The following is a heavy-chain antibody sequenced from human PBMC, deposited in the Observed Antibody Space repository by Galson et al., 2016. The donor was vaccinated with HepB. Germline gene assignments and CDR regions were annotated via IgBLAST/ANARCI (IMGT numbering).Heavy chain of an antibody. J-gene: IGHJ6*02. CDR1: GYTFSDYS. Sequence: SVKVSCKASGYTFSDYSIHWLRQAPGEGPEWMGRINPNTGGTNYAQKFQGGVTMTWDTSISTAYMQLNRLRSDDTAVYYSARDSPVFIQLVSPAARLDVWGQGTTGTVSS. CDR3: ARDSPVFIQLVSPAARLDV. CDR2: INPNTGGT. V-gene: IGHV1-2*06. D-gene: IGHD2-2*01.